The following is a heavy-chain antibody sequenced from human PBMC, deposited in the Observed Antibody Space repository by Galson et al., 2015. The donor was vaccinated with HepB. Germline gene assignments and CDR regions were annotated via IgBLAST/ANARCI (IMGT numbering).Heavy chain of an antibody. CDR3: VRDRGAGYGYFDL. CDR2: ISTPGTTK. Sequence: SLRLSCAASGFTVGTYSMHWVRQSPGKGLEWISYISTPGTTKYYADSVTGRFTISKDDAKNSLYLQMNSLIVDDTAGYHCVRDRGAGYGYFDLWGRGTLVTVSS. J-gene: IGHJ4*02. CDR1: GFTVGTYS. D-gene: IGHD5-12*01. V-gene: IGHV3-48*01.